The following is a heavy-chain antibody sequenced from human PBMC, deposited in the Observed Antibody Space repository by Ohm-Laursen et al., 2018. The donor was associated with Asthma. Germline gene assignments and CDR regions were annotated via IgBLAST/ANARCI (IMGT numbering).Heavy chain of an antibody. V-gene: IGHV3-7*01. CDR3: ARGTSGPWVNYAMDV. J-gene: IGHJ6*02. CDR2: INQDGSVK. D-gene: IGHD2-2*01. CDR1: GFTFSSYG. Sequence: SLRLSCTASGFTFSSYGMHWVRQAPGKGLEWVANINQDGSVKYYVDSVKGRFTTSRDSAENAIYLQMNNLRAEGTAVYYCARGTSGPWVNYAMDVWGQGTSVTVSS.